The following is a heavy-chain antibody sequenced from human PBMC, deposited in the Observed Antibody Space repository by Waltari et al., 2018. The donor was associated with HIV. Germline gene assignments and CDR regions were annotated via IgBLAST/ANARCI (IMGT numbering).Heavy chain of an antibody. CDR3: ARDDTGRGPYYYGMDV. D-gene: IGHD3-22*01. Sequence: QVQLQESGPGLVKPSEPLSLTCTVSGGPVSSGRYYWIWIRPPPGKGLEWNGYIYYSGGTNYNPSLKSRVTISVDTSKNQFSLKLSSVTAADPAVYYCARDDTGRGPYYYGMDVWGQGTTVTVSS. V-gene: IGHV4-61*01. CDR1: GGPVSSGRYY. CDR2: IYYSGGT. J-gene: IGHJ6*02.